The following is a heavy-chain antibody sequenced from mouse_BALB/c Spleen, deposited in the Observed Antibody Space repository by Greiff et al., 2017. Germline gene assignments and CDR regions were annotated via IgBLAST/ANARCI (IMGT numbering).Heavy chain of an antibody. V-gene: IGHV1-5*01. CDR2: IYPGNSDT. J-gene: IGHJ2*01. D-gene: IGHD4-1*01. CDR3: TRSMGRGYFDY. Sequence: VQLQQSGTVLARPGASVKMSCKASGYTFTSYWMHWVKQRPGQGLEWIGAIYPGNSDTSYNQKFKGKAKLTAVTSTSTAYMELSSLTNEDSAVYYCTRSMGRGYFDYWGQGTTLTVSS. CDR1: GYTFTSYW.